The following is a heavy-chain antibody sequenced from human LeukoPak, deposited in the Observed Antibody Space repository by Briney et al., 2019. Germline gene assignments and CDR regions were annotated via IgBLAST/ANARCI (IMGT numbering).Heavy chain of an antibody. D-gene: IGHD6-6*01. V-gene: IGHV4-39*01. Sequence: SETLSLTCTVSGGSISSSSYYWGWIRQPPGKGLEWIGSIYYSGSTYYNPSLKSRVTISVDTSKNQFSLKLSSVTAADTAVYYCAARWYSSSPNWFDPWGQGTLVTVSS. CDR1: GGSISSSSYY. CDR2: IYYSGST. J-gene: IGHJ5*02. CDR3: AARWYSSSPNWFDP.